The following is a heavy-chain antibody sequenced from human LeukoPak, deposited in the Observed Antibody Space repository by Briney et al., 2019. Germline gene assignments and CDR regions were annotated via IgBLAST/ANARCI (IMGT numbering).Heavy chain of an antibody. J-gene: IGHJ4*02. CDR3: ARGELGAMGDY. Sequence: PGGSLRLSCAVSGFNVRNNWMSRVRLAPGKGLEYEANINQDESQKYYVDSVKGRFTISRDNAKNSLYLQMNSLRAEDTALYYCARGELGAMGDYWGQGTLVTVSS. CDR2: INQDESQK. D-gene: IGHD1-26*01. CDR1: GFNVRNNW. V-gene: IGHV3-7*03.